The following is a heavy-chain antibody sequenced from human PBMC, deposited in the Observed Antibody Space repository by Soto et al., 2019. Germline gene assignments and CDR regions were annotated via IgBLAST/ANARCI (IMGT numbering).Heavy chain of an antibody. V-gene: IGHV1-46*03. Sequence: QVQLVQSGAEVKKPGASVKVSCKASGYTFTSYYMHWVRQAPGQGLEWMGIINPSNSTTYAQKFQGRVTMTRDTSTSTVYMELSSLRSEDTAVYYCATVYCSGGSCYSTDYWGQGTLVTVSS. D-gene: IGHD2-15*01. J-gene: IGHJ4*02. CDR1: GYTFTSYY. CDR2: INPSNST. CDR3: ATVYCSGGSCYSTDY.